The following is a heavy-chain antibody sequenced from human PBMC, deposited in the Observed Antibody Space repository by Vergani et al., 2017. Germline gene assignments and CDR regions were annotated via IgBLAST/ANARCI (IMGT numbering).Heavy chain of an antibody. Sequence: QITLKESGPTLVKPTQTLTLTCTFSGFSLSTSGLGVGWIRQPPGKALEWPAVIYWNDDKRYSPSLKSRLTITKDTSKNQGVLTMTNMDHVDTATYYCAHRGVKQSNAVMVYAMRGGEFDYWGQGTLVTVSS. CDR1: GFSLSTSGLG. D-gene: IGHD2-8*01. CDR2: IYWNDDK. V-gene: IGHV2-5*01. J-gene: IGHJ4*02. CDR3: AHRGVKQSNAVMVYAMRGGEFDY.